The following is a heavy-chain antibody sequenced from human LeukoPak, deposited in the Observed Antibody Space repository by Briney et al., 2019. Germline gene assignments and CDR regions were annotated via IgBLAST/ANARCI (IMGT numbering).Heavy chain of an antibody. CDR3: AKEGDEFRGYLDV. CDR1: GFPFSRLG. V-gene: IGHV3-30*02. CDR2: IHNDGTMG. J-gene: IGHJ6*04. D-gene: IGHD5-12*01. Sequence: GGSLSLSCATSGFPFSRLGMQWVRQAPGKGLEWVAVIHNDGTMGQYADSVKGRFTISKDFSRNTLHLQMHSLRDDDTAVYYCAKEGDEFRGYLDVWGKGTTVTVSS.